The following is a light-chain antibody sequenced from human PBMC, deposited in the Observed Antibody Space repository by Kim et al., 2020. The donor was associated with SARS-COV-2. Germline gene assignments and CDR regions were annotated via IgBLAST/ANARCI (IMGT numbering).Light chain of an antibody. Sequence: ASIGDRATITCRASQSISSYLAWYQQKPGQAPKVLIYSASTWQSGVPSRFSGSGSGTDFTLTISSLQPEDFAAYYCQQLNSYPLTFGGGTKVDIK. CDR3: QQLNSYPLT. CDR1: QSISSY. CDR2: SAS. J-gene: IGKJ4*01. V-gene: IGKV1-9*01.